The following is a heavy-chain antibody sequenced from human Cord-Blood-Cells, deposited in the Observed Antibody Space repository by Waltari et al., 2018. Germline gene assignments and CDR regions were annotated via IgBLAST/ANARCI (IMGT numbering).Heavy chain of an antibody. J-gene: IGHJ4*02. Sequence: QVQLVQSGAEVKKPGASVKVSCKASGYTFTGYYMHWVRQAPGQGLEWMGWINPNSGGTNYAQKFQGWGTMTRDTSISPAYMELSRRRSDDTAVYYCARGRGTAGPGNYWGQGTLVTVSS. V-gene: IGHV1-2*04. CDR1: GYTFTGYY. D-gene: IGHD3-16*01. CDR2: INPNSGGT. CDR3: ARGRGTAGPGNY.